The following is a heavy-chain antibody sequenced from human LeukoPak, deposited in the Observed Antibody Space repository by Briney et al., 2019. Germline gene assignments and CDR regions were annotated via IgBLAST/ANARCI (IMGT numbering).Heavy chain of an antibody. CDR2: FDPEDGET. V-gene: IGHV1-24*01. Sequence: ASVKVSCKVSGYTLTELSMHWVRQAPGKGLEWMGGFDPEDGETIHAQKFQGRVTMTEDTSTDTAYMELSSLRSEDTAVYYCATQGAFGAYFDYWGQGTLVTVSS. D-gene: IGHD3-10*01. CDR3: ATQGAFGAYFDY. J-gene: IGHJ4*02. CDR1: GYTLTELS.